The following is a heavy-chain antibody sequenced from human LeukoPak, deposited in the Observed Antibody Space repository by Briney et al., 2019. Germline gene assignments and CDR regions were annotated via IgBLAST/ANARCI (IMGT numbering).Heavy chain of an antibody. CDR2: INPNSGGT. Sequence: GASVKVSCKASGYTFTGYYMHWVRQAPGQGLEWMGWINPNSGGTNYAQKFQGRVTMTRDTSISTAYMELSRLRSDDTAVYYCARGQPQWLVPGADDSYYYYAMDVWGQGTTVTVSS. J-gene: IGHJ6*02. D-gene: IGHD6-19*01. V-gene: IGHV1-2*02. CDR3: ARGQPQWLVPGADDSYYYYAMDV. CDR1: GYTFTGYY.